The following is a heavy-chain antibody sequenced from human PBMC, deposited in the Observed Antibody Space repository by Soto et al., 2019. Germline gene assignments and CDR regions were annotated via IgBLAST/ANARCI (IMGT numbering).Heavy chain of an antibody. CDR3: ATHLPRNFDFWSGYPDAFDI. D-gene: IGHD3-3*01. CDR1: GFTFSSYG. J-gene: IGHJ3*02. Sequence: PGGSLRLSCAASGFTFSSYGMHWVRQAPGKGLEWVAVIWYDGSNKYYADSVKGRFTISRDNSKNTLYLQMNSLRAEDTAVYYCATHLPRNFDFWSGYPDAFDIWGQGTMVTVSS. V-gene: IGHV3-33*01. CDR2: IWYDGSNK.